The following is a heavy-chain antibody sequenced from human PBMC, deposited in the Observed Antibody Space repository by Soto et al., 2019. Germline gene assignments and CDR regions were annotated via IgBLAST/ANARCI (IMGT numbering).Heavy chain of an antibody. CDR3: ARQPLYCSGGSCYPFYYYYAMDV. V-gene: IGHV4-39*01. CDR2: IYYSGST. CDR1: GGSISSSSYY. Sequence: QLQLQESGPGLVKPSETLSLTCTVSGGSISSSSYYWGWIRQPPGKGLEWIGSIYYSGSTYYNPSLKSRATISVDTSKNQFSLKLSAVTAADTAVYYCARQPLYCSGGSCYPFYYYYAMDVWGKGTTVTVSS. D-gene: IGHD2-15*01. J-gene: IGHJ6*04.